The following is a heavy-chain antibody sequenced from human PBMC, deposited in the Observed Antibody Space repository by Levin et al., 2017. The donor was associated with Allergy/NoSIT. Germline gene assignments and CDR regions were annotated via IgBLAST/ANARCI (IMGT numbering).Heavy chain of an antibody. CDR1: GYTFTSYD. Sequence: RASVKVSCKASGYTFTSYDINWVRQATGQGLEWMGWMNPNSANTGYAQKFQGRVTMTRNTSISTAYRELSSLRSEDTAVYYCVVEIGYSYGYTEFDSWGQGTLVTVSA. D-gene: IGHD5-18*01. CDR2: MNPNSANT. J-gene: IGHJ4*02. CDR3: VVEIGYSYGYTEFDS. V-gene: IGHV1-8*01.